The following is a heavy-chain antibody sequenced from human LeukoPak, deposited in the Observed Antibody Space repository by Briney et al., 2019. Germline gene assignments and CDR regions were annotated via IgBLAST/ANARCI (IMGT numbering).Heavy chain of an antibody. D-gene: IGHD4/OR15-4a*01. CDR3: ARSPRLGAAFDI. J-gene: IGHJ3*02. V-gene: IGHV1-46*01. CDR1: GYTFTSYY. Sequence: ASVTVSCKASGYTFTSYYMHWVRQAPGQGLEWMGIINPSGGSTSYAQKFQGRVTMTRDMSTSTVYMDLSSLRSEDTAVYYCARSPRLGAAFDIWGQGTMVTVSS. CDR2: INPSGGST.